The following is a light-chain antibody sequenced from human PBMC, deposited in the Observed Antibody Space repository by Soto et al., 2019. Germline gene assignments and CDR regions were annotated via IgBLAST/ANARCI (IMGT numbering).Light chain of an antibody. V-gene: IGKV1-39*01. Sequence: DIQMTQSPSSLSASVGDRVTITCRAGETVTDYLNWYQHKPGKAPKLLIHSASTLQTGVPSRFSGSGSGTDFTLTISSLQPEDSGTYYCHQTYSTPQTFGQGTKVDIK. CDR3: HQTYSTPQT. CDR1: ETVTDY. J-gene: IGKJ1*01. CDR2: SAS.